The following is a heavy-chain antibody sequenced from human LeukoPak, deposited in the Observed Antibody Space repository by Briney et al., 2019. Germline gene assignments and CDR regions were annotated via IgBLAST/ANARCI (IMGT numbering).Heavy chain of an antibody. V-gene: IGHV1-18*01. J-gene: IGHJ4*02. D-gene: IGHD3-16*01. CDR1: VYTFTSYG. Sequence: ASVKVSCKASVYTFTSYGISWVRQAPGQGLEWMGWISAYNGNTNYAQKLQGRVTMTTDTSTSTAYMVLRSLRSDDTAVYYCARPPTFGGPYYFDYWGQGTLVTVSS. CDR2: ISAYNGNT. CDR3: ARPPTFGGPYYFDY.